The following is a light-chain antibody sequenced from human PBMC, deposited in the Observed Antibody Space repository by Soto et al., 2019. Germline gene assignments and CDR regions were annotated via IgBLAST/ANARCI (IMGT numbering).Light chain of an antibody. CDR1: TSNVGNNA. CDR3: AAWDDSLEGVV. Sequence: QSVLTQPPSVSEAPRQRGTISCSGRTSNVGNNAVSWYQQLPGEAPKLLIYFDDLLPSGVSARFSGSKSGTSASLVISGLQSEDEAVYYCAAWDDSLEGVVFGGGTKLTVL. J-gene: IGLJ2*01. CDR2: FDD. V-gene: IGLV1-36*01.